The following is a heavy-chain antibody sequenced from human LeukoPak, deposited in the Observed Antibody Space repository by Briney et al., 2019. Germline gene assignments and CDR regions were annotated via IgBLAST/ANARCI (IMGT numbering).Heavy chain of an antibody. V-gene: IGHV3-23*01. CDR2: ISNTGART. Sequence: GGSLRLSCVVSGFIFSNYAMTWVRQAPGKGLEWVSAISNTGARTDYSDSVKGRFTISRDNSKNTLYLQMNSLRAEDTALYYCAKGASGSPLREIDYWGQGTLVPVSS. CDR1: GFIFSNYA. J-gene: IGHJ4*02. CDR3: AKGASGSPLREIDY. D-gene: IGHD3-10*01.